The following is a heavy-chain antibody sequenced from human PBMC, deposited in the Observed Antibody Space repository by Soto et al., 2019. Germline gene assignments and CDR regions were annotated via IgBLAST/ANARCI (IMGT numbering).Heavy chain of an antibody. J-gene: IGHJ4*01. CDR3: ARQSDYNILTGYWYYFDY. CDR1: GYSFSSYW. D-gene: IGHD3-9*01. Sequence: GESLKISCKASGYSFSSYWIAWVRQMPGKGLEWMGIIYPGDSDARYSPSFEGQVTISVDTSINTAYLQWSYLKASDSAMYFCARQSDYNILTGYWYYFDYWGHGSLVTVSS. V-gene: IGHV5-51*01. CDR2: IYPGDSDA.